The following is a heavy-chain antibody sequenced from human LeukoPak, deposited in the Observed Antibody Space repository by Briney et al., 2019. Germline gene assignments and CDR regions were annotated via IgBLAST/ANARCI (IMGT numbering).Heavy chain of an antibody. J-gene: IGHJ4*02. Sequence: GGSLRLSCAVSGLTFSIHAMSWAREAPGKAREWVSAISACGCSTYYADSVKGLFTISGDHYKITLSVQMNSLRAENTAVYYSATASRLAADWGQGTLVTVSS. CDR1: GLTFSIHA. CDR2: ISACGCST. CDR3: ATASRLAAD. D-gene: IGHD3-16*01. V-gene: IGHV3-23*01.